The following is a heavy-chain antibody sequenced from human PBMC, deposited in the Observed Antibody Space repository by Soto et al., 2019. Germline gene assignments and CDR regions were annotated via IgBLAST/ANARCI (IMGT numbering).Heavy chain of an antibody. V-gene: IGHV5-51*04. CDR1: GYNFSGYW. Sequence: GESLKISCKGSGYNFSGYWNARVRQMPGKGLELMGIIYPSDSDTRYRPSFQGQVTISADKPISSPYLQWSSLRASDTAMYYCARGGVSTRTFDYWGQGTPVTVSS. D-gene: IGHD3-3*01. CDR2: IYPSDSDT. CDR3: ARGGVSTRTFDY. J-gene: IGHJ4*02.